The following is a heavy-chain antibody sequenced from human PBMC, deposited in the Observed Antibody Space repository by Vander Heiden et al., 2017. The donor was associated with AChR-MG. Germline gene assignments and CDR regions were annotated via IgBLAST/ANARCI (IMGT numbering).Heavy chain of an antibody. CDR2: IGINGDT. Sequence: EGLLQESGGAVIQPGGSLRLSCAASGFTFSNFEMHWVRQATGKGLEWVSFIGINGDTLHTEFVKGRFSIARDNTRNILYLEMSRLRAEDTAVYYCAKQGPTFTWDNWHLDL. V-gene: IGHV3-13*01. CDR1: GFTFSNFE. D-gene: IGHD1-26*01. CDR3: AKQGPTFTWDNWHLDL. J-gene: IGHJ2*01.